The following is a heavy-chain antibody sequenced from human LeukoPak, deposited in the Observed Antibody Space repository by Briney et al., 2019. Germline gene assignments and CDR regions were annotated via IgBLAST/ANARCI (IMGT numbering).Heavy chain of an antibody. CDR1: GFTFSSYA. Sequence: GGSLRLSCAASGFTFSSYAMNWVRQAPGKGLEWVSSISASSAYMYYAASVKGRHTISRDNAKNSLCLQMNSLRAEDTAVYYCARDFSETLGVWGQGTLVTVSS. CDR3: ARDFSETLGV. D-gene: IGHD3-10*01. CDR2: ISASSAYM. V-gene: IGHV3-21*01. J-gene: IGHJ4*02.